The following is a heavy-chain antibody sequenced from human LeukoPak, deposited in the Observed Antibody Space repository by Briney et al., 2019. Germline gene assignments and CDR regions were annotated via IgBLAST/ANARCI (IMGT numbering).Heavy chain of an antibody. Sequence: PGESLRLSCPASGFTFSDYAMTWVRQAPGKGLEWVSAISGSGGSTYYADSVKGRFTISRDNSKNTLYLQMNSLRAEDTAVYYCARVYRDYFDYWGQGTLVTVSS. J-gene: IGHJ4*02. CDR2: ISGSGGST. D-gene: IGHD4-11*01. CDR3: ARVYRDYFDY. CDR1: GFTFSDYA. V-gene: IGHV3-23*01.